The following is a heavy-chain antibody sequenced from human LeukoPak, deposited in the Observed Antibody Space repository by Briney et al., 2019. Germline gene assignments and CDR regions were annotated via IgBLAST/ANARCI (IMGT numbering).Heavy chain of an antibody. CDR2: IWYDGSNK. CDR1: GFTFSDYS. D-gene: IGHD6-19*01. CDR3: ARDHLKIAVAGEVHYMDV. J-gene: IGHJ6*03. V-gene: IGHV3-33*08. Sequence: GGSLRLSCAASGFTFSDYSMNWVRQAPGKGLEWVAVIWYDGSNKYYADSVKGRSTISRDNSKNTLYLQMNSLRAEDTAVYYCARDHLKIAVAGEVHYMDVWGKGTTVTVSS.